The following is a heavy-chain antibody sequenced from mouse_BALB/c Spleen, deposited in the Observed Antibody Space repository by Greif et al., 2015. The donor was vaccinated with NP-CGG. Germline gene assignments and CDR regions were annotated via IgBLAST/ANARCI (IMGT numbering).Heavy chain of an antibody. J-gene: IGHJ3*01. CDR2: IDPENGNT. Sequence: VQLQQSGAELVRPGALVRLSCKAPGFNIKDYYMHWVKQRPEQGLEWIGWIDPENGNTIYDPKFQGKASITADTSSNTAYLQLSSLTSEDTAVYYCARSHYDYVAYWGQGTLVTVSA. D-gene: IGHD2-4*01. V-gene: IGHV14-1*02. CDR1: GFNIKDYY. CDR3: ARSHYDYVAY.